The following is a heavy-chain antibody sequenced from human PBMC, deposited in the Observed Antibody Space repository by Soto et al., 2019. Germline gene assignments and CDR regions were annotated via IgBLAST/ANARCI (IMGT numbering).Heavy chain of an antibody. CDR1: GGSISGYY. J-gene: IGHJ4*02. D-gene: IGHD5-12*01. CDR3: ARKTGYEVFDF. CDR2: IYYSGST. Sequence: SETLSLTCTVSGGSISGYYWNWIRQPPGKGLEWIGYIYYSGSTYYNPSLKSRVAISVDTPKNQFSLKLSSVTAADTAVYYCARKTGYEVFDFWGQGTLVTVSS. V-gene: IGHV4-59*12.